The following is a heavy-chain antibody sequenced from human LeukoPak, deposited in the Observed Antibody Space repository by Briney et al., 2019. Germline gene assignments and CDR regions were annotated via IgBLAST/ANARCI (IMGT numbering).Heavy chain of an antibody. CDR3: ARYYGSGSYYPDAFDI. CDR2: IYYSGST. D-gene: IGHD3-10*01. J-gene: IGHJ3*02. V-gene: IGHV4-30-4*01. Sequence: SETLSLTCTVSGVSISSGDYYWSWIRQPPGKGLEWIGYIYYSGSTYYNPSLKSRVTISVDTSKNQFSLKLSSVTAADTAVYYCARYYGSGSYYPDAFDIWGQGTMVTVSS. CDR1: GVSISSGDYY.